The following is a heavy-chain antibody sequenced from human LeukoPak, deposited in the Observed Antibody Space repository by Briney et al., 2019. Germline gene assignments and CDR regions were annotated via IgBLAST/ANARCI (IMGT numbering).Heavy chain of an antibody. D-gene: IGHD3-16*01. J-gene: IGHJ4*02. CDR3: ARQMYYDYVWGSYSEYDY. CDR2: IYPGDSDT. Sequence: GESLKISCKGSGYNFTSYWIGWVRQMPGKGLEWMGIIYPGDSDTRYSPSFQGQVTISADKSISTAYLQWSSLKASDTAMYYCARQMYYDYVWGSYSEYDYWGQGTLVTVSS. V-gene: IGHV5-51*01. CDR1: GYNFTSYW.